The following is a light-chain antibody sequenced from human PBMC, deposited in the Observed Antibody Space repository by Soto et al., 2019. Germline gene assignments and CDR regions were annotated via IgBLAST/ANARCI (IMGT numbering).Light chain of an antibody. CDR1: QDISNY. V-gene: IGKV1-33*01. CDR2: DAS. Sequence: DIQMTQSPSSLSASVGDRVTITWQASQDISNYLNWYQQKPGKAPKLLIYDASNLETGVPSRFSGSGSGTDFTFTISSLQPEDIATYYCQQYDNLPRTFCQGTKLEIK. CDR3: QQYDNLPRT. J-gene: IGKJ2*01.